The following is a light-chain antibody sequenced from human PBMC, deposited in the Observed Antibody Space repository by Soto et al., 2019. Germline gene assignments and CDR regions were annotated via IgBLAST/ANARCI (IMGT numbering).Light chain of an antibody. CDR2: GAS. CDR3: QHYAGGSRIT. Sequence: IVRTQSPGTLSLSHGERATLSCRASQSVSSRLAWYQQKPGQAPRLLISGASSRATGIPDRFSGSGFGTDFTLTISRLEPEDFALYYCQHYAGGSRITFGQGTRLAVK. CDR1: QSVSSR. V-gene: IGKV3-20*01. J-gene: IGKJ5*01.